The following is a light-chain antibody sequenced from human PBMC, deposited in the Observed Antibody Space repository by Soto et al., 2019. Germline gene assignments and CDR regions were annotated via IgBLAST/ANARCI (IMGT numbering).Light chain of an antibody. V-gene: IGLV2-14*01. Sequence: QSALTQPASLSGSPGQSITISCTGTRSDVGGYKYVSWYHQYPGKAPKLMIYEVSNRPSGVSDRFSGSKSGNTASLTISGLQAEDEGDYYCYSYTSSSTVVFGGGTKLTVL. CDR3: YSYTSSSTVV. CDR2: EVS. J-gene: IGLJ2*01. CDR1: RSDVGGYKY.